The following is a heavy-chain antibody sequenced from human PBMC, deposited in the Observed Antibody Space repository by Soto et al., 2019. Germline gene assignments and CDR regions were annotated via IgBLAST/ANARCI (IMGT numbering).Heavy chain of an antibody. J-gene: IGHJ6*02. CDR2: IYPGDSDT. CDR1: GYSFTSYW. CDR3: ARGVSWYGGLIYGMDV. Sequence: PGESLKISCKGSGYSFTSYWIGWVRQMPGKGLEWMGIIYPGDSDTRYSPSFQGQVTISADNSISTAYPQWSSLKASDTAMYYCARGVSWYGGLIYGMDVWGQGTTVTVSS. V-gene: IGHV5-51*01. D-gene: IGHD3-10*01.